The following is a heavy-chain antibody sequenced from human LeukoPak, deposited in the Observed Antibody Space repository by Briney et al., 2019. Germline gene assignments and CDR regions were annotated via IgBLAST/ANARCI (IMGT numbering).Heavy chain of an antibody. D-gene: IGHD3-3*01. Sequence: ASVKVSCKASGYTFTSYGISWVRHAPGQGLEWMGWISAYNGNTNYAQKLQGRVTMTTDTSTSAAYLELRSLRSDDTAVYYCARDPRIFGVASLTDYWGQGTLVTVSS. CDR3: ARDPRIFGVASLTDY. CDR2: ISAYNGNT. J-gene: IGHJ4*02. CDR1: GYTFTSYG. V-gene: IGHV1-18*01.